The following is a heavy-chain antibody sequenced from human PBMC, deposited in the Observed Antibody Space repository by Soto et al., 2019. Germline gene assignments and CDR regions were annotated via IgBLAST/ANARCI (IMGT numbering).Heavy chain of an antibody. J-gene: IGHJ5*02. V-gene: IGHV4-31*03. D-gene: IGHD6-13*01. Sequence: QVQLQESGPGLVKPSQTLSLTCTVSGGSISSGGYYWSWIRQHPGKVLEWIGYIYYSGSTYYNPSLKSRDTISGDTSKYQFTQKLSSVTTADTAVDYGARAAHYSSPCRWFDPWGQGTIVAVAS. CDR2: IYYSGST. CDR3: ARAAHYSSPCRWFDP. CDR1: GGSISSGGYY.